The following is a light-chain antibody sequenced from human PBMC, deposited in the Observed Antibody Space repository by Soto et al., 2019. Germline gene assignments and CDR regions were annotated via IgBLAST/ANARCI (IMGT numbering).Light chain of an antibody. CDR3: NSYTTSSTYV. Sequence: QSALTQSDSVSGSPGQSIAISCAGTSSDVGGYKYVSWYQQHPGKAPKLMIYDVTNRPSGVSDRFSGSKSGNTASLTISGLQADDEADYYCNSYTTSSTYVFGTGTKLTVL. V-gene: IGLV2-14*01. CDR2: DVT. CDR1: SSDVGGYKY. J-gene: IGLJ1*01.